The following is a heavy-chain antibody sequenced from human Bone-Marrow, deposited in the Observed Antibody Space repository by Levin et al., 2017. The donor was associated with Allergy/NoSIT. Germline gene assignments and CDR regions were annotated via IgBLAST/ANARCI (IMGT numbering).Heavy chain of an antibody. Sequence: SCATLGITVSDNYMSWVRQAPGKGLEWVAVMYRGGSTYYGGSVKGRFTIVRDDSKNMVHLEMNGLRVDDTAVYYCAVLVRGVANWFDPWGQGALVIVSS. CDR1: GITVSDNY. CDR2: MYRGGST. J-gene: IGHJ5*02. CDR3: AVLVRGVANWFDP. V-gene: IGHV3-53*01. D-gene: IGHD3-10*01.